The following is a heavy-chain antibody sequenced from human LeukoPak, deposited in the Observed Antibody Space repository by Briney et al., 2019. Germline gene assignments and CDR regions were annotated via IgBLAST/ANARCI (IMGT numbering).Heavy chain of an antibody. V-gene: IGHV1-69*05. CDR1: GGTFSSYA. D-gene: IGHD1-26*01. J-gene: IGHJ4*02. Sequence: GASVKVSCKASGGTFSSYAISWLRQAPGQGLEWMGGIIPIFGTANYAQKFQGRVTITTDESTSTAYMELRSLRSDDTAMYYCARVGASYDGLIDYWGQGTRVTVSS. CDR2: IIPIFGTA. CDR3: ARVGASYDGLIDY.